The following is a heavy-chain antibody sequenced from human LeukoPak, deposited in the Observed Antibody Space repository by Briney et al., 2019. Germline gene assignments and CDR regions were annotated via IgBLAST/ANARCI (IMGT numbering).Heavy chain of an antibody. CDR2: INHSGST. CDR3: ARGRRYYDSSGYYYPG. Sequence: SETLSLTCAVYGGSFSGYYWSWIRQPPGKGLEWIGEINHSGSTNYNPSLKSRVTISVDTSKNLFSLKLSSVTAADTAVYYCARGRRYYDSSGYYYPGWGQGTLVTVSS. CDR1: GGSFSGYY. D-gene: IGHD3-22*01. V-gene: IGHV4-34*01. J-gene: IGHJ4*02.